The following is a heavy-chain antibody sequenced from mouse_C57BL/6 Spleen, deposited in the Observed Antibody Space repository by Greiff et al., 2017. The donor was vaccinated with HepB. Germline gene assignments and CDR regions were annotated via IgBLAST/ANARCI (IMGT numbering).Heavy chain of an antibody. V-gene: IGHV1-53*01. Sequence: QVQLQQPGTELVKPGASVKLSCKASGYTFTSYWMHWVKQRPGQGLEWIGNINPSNGGTNYNEKFKSKATLTVDKSSSTAYVQLSSLTSEDSAVYYCARWGTTVVADFDYWGQGTTLTVSS. CDR3: ARWGTTVVADFDY. J-gene: IGHJ2*01. CDR1: GYTFTSYW. D-gene: IGHD1-1*01. CDR2: INPSNGGT.